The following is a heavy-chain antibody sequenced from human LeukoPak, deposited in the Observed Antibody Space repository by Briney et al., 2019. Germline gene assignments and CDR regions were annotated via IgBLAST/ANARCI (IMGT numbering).Heavy chain of an antibody. Sequence: TGGSLRLSCAASGFTFSSYWMSWVRQAPGKGLEWVANIKQDGSEKYYVDSVKGRFTISRDNPKNSLYLQMNNLRAEDTAVYHCASGLGRAIYYGSGRADYWGQGTLVIVSS. CDR3: ASGLGRAIYYGSGRADY. D-gene: IGHD3-10*01. CDR1: GFTFSSYW. CDR2: IKQDGSEK. V-gene: IGHV3-7*01. J-gene: IGHJ4*02.